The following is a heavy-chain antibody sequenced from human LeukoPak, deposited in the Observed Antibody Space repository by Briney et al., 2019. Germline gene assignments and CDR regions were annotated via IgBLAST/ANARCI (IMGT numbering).Heavy chain of an antibody. CDR1: GYTFTDYY. D-gene: IGHD3-22*01. CDR2: INPNSGGT. CDR3: ARLYYDTSDLFDY. V-gene: IGHV1-2*02. Sequence: ASVKVSCKASGYTFTDYYMHWVRQAPGQGLEWMGWINPNSGGTNYAQKFQGRVTMTRDTSTSTAYMELSRLTSDDTAVYYCARLYYDTSDLFDYWGQGTLVTVSS. J-gene: IGHJ4*02.